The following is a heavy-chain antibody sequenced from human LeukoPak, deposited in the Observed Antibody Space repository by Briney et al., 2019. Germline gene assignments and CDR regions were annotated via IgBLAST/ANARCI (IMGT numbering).Heavy chain of an antibody. CDR3: ARDRISVTDPPNWFDP. CDR1: GYSISTFYY. CDR2: IYHSGNT. D-gene: IGHD6-19*01. V-gene: IGHV4-38-2*02. J-gene: IGHJ5*02. Sequence: SETLSLTCTVSGYSISTFYYWGWIRQPPGKGLEWIGSIYHSGNTYYNPSLKSRVTVSIDTSKNQFSLKLTSVTAADTAMYYCARDRISVTDPPNWFDPWGQGTLVTVSS.